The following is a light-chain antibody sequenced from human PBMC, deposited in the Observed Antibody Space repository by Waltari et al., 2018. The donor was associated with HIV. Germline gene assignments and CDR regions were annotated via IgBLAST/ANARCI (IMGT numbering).Light chain of an antibody. CDR2: EVT. CDR3: CSCPRSGIRYV. V-gene: IGLV2-23*02. Sequence: QSALTQPASVSGSPGQSITISCTGNSRNVGSDALVSWFQQHPGEAPKRISYEVTKRPSGGANRFSGSKSGNTASLTISGLQAEDEADYYCCSCPRSGIRYVFGTGTKVTVL. CDR1: SRNVGSDAL. J-gene: IGLJ1*01.